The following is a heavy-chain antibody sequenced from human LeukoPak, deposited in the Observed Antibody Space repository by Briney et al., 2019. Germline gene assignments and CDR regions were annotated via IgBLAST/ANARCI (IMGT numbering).Heavy chain of an antibody. V-gene: IGHV3-30-3*02. CDR3: AKPPWGYSYGYFDY. J-gene: IGHJ4*02. Sequence: PGGSLRLSCAASGFTFSSYAMHWVRQAPGKGLEWVAVISYDGSNKYYADSVKGRFTISRDNSKNTLYLQMNSLRAEDTAVYYCAKPPWGYSYGYFDYWGQGTLVTVSS. CDR1: GFTFSSYA. D-gene: IGHD5-18*01. CDR2: ISYDGSNK.